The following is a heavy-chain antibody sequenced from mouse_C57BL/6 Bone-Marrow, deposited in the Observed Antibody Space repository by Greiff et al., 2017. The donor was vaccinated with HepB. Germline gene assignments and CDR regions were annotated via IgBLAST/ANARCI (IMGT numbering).Heavy chain of an antibody. Sequence: QVQLQQPGAELVMPGASVKLSCKASGYTFTSYWMHWVKQRPGQGLEWIGEIDPSDSYTNYNQKFKGKSTLTVDKSSSTAYMQLSSLTSEDSAVYYCAREGYGSSRYYCDYWGQGTTLTVSS. V-gene: IGHV1-69*01. CDR1: GYTFTSYW. CDR3: AREGYGSSRYYCDY. D-gene: IGHD1-1*01. J-gene: IGHJ2*01. CDR2: IDPSDSYT.